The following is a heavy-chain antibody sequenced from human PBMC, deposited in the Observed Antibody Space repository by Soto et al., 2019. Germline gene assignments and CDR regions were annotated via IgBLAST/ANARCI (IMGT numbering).Heavy chain of an antibody. V-gene: IGHV1-18*01. D-gene: IGHD1-26*01. CDR1: GYTFTSYG. CDR2: ISAYNGNT. J-gene: IGHJ5*02. Sequence: GASVKVSCKASGYTFTSYGISWVRQAPGQGLEWMGWISAYNGNTNYAQKLQDRVTMTTDTSTNTAYMDLRSLRSDDTAFYYCARLISGTYSDWFDPWGQGTLVTVSS. CDR3: ARLISGTYSDWFDP.